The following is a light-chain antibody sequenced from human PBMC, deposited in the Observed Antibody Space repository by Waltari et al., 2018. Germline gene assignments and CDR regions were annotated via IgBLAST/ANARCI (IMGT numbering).Light chain of an antibody. CDR1: QSVSSN. J-gene: IGKJ1*01. V-gene: IGKV3-15*01. Sequence: EIVMTQSPATLSVSPGDRATLSCRASQSVSSNLAWYQQHPGQAPRLLIYAVSTRATGVPARFSGSGSGTDFTLTISSLQSEDFAVYYCQQYNGWPRTFGQGTKVEI. CDR3: QQYNGWPRT. CDR2: AVS.